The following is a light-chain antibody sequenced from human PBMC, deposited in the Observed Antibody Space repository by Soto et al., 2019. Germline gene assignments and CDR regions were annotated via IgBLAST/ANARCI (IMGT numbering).Light chain of an antibody. CDR2: GAS. CDR1: QSVSSY. CDR3: QQRSNWPPIT. J-gene: IGKJ5*01. Sequence: EIVLTQSPGTLSVSPGERATLSCRASQSVSSYLAWYQQKPGQAPRLLIYGASTRATGIPDRFSGSGSGTDFTLTISSLEPEDFAVYYCQQRSNWPPITFGQGTRLEIK. V-gene: IGKV3-11*01.